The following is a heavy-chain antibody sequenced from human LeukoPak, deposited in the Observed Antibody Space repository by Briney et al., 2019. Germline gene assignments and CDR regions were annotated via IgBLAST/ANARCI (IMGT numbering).Heavy chain of an antibody. Sequence: GASLKVSCEASGYIFTSYFMHWVREAPGQGLEWMGLINPIGVSTRYAQKFQGRVTMTRDMSTSTVYMELSSLRSEDTAVYYCARALPHRRLMDTTMEQHWFDPWGQGTLVTVSS. CDR1: GYIFTSYF. CDR2: INPIGVST. V-gene: IGHV1-46*01. CDR3: ARALPHRRLMDTTMEQHWFDP. D-gene: IGHD5-18*01. J-gene: IGHJ5*02.